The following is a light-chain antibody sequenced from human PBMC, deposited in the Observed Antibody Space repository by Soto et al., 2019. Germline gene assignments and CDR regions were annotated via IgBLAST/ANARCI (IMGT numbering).Light chain of an antibody. Sequence: QSVLTQPPSVPGTPGQTVTISCTGSSSTIGAGYDVHWYQQLPGTAPKLLVFANNNRPAGVPDRFSGSKSGTSASLAITGLQAEDEATYYCQSYHTSLTGVFGTGTKVTVL. V-gene: IGLV1-40*01. J-gene: IGLJ1*01. CDR2: ANN. CDR3: QSYHTSLTGV. CDR1: SSTIGAGYD.